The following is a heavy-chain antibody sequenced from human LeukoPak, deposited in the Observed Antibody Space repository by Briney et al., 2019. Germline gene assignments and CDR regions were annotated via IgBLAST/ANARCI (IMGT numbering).Heavy chain of an antibody. CDR2: ISYDGNNK. V-gene: IGHV3-30*18. CDR3: AKDRRMMSSYYGMDV. Sequence: GGSPRLSCAASGFTFWSYGMHWVRQAPGKGLEWVAVISYDGNNKYYGDSVKGRFTISRDNSKNTLYLEMNSLRAEDTAVYYCAKDRRMMSSYYGMDVRGQGTTVTVSS. D-gene: IGHD3-16*01. CDR1: GFTFWSYG. J-gene: IGHJ6*02.